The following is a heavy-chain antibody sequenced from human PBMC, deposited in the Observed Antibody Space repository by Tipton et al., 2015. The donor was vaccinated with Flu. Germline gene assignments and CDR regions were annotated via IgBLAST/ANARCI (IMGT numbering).Heavy chain of an antibody. CDR2: IYSSGST. CDR1: GESMGINYY. D-gene: IGHD2-15*01. V-gene: IGHV4-4*07. J-gene: IGHJ4*02. Sequence: TLSLTCSVSGESMGINYYWGWIRQPAGKGLEWIGRIYSSGSTNYNPSLKSRVTMSVETSKNQFSLKLTSVTAADTAVYYCARYCRGGNCYNYWGQGTLVAVSS. CDR3: ARYCRGGNCYNY.